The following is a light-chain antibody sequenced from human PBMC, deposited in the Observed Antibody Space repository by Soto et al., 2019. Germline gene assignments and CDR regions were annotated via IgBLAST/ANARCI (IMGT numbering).Light chain of an antibody. V-gene: IGKV3-20*01. CDR3: QQYGSAPTWT. CDR2: GAS. CDR1: QSVRSSY. J-gene: IGKJ1*01. Sequence: EIVLTQSPGTLSLCPGERATLSCRASQSVRSSYLAWYQQKPGQAPRLLIYGASSRATGIPDRFSGSGSGTDFTLTISRLEPEDFAVYYCQQYGSAPTWTFGQGTKVAIK.